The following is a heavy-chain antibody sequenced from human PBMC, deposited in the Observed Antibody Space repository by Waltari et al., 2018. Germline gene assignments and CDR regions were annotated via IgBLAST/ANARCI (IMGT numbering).Heavy chain of an antibody. CDR3: ASSGRSLLRFLEWSRDAFDI. Sequence: QVQLVQSGAEVKKPGSSVKVSCKASGGTFSSYTISWVRQAPGQGLEWMGRIIPILGIANYAQKFQGRVTITADKSTSTAYMELSSLRSEDTAVYYCASSGRSLLRFLEWSRDAFDIWGQGTMVTVSS. D-gene: IGHD3-3*01. CDR1: GGTFSSYT. J-gene: IGHJ3*02. V-gene: IGHV1-69*02. CDR2: IIPILGIA.